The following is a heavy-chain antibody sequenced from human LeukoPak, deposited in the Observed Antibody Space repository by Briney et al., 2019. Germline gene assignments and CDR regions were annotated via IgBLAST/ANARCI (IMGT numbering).Heavy chain of an antibody. D-gene: IGHD3-22*01. CDR1: GGSISSSSYY. Sequence: SETLSLTCTVSGGSISSSSYYWGWIRQPPGKGLGWIGSIYYSGSTYYNPSLKSRVTISVDTSKNQFSLKLSSVTAADTAVYYCARQAYYYDSSGYQSRDYWGQGTLVPVSS. V-gene: IGHV4-39*01. CDR2: IYYSGST. CDR3: ARQAYYYDSSGYQSRDY. J-gene: IGHJ4*02.